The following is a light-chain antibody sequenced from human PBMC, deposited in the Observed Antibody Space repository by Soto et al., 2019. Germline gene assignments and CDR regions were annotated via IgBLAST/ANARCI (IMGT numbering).Light chain of an antibody. CDR1: QSVSSSY. CDR3: QQYNNWLIT. V-gene: IGKV3-15*01. J-gene: IGKJ5*01. Sequence: PGERATLSCRASQSVSSSYLAWYQQKPGQAPRLLIYGASTRATGIPARFSGSGSGTEFTLTISSLQSEDFAVYYCQQYNNWLITFGQGTRLEIK. CDR2: GAS.